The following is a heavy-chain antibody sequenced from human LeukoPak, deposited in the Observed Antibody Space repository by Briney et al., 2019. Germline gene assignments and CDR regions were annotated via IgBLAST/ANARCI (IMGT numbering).Heavy chain of an antibody. CDR1: GGTFSSYA. V-gene: IGHV1-69*04. D-gene: IGHD6-13*01. CDR2: IIPILGIA. CDR3: ARGSSWYTPWTYYYGMDV. J-gene: IGHJ6*02. Sequence: SVKVSCKASGGTFSSYAISWVRQAPGQGLEWMGRIIPILGIANYAQKFQGRVTITADKSTSTAYMELSRLRSEDTAVYYCARGSSWYTPWTYYYGMDVWGQGTTVTVSS.